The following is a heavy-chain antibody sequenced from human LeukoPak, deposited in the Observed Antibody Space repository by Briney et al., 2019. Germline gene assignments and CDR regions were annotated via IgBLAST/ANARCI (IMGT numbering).Heavy chain of an antibody. J-gene: IGHJ3*01. CDR3: AKSLGPFDV. CDR1: GFTFNDFA. D-gene: IGHD3-16*01. V-gene: IGHV3-23*03. Sequence: PGGSLRLSCAASGFTFNDFAMTWVRQAPGKGLEWVSSIGDAGTYYADSVKGRFTISRDNSKNMLYLQLNSLRAGDTAMYYCAKSLGPFDVRGQGTMVTVSS. CDR2: IGDAGT.